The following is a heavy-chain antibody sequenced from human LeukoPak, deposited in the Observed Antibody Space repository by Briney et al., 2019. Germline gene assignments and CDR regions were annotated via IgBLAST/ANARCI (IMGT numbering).Heavy chain of an antibody. V-gene: IGHV7-4-1*02. Sequence: ASVKVSCKASGYTFTSYAMNWVRQAPGQGLEWMGWINTNTGNPTYAQGFTGRFVFSLDTSVSTAYLQISSLKAEDTAVYYCARVRVLMVYAKGWFDPWGQGTLVTVSS. CDR3: ARVRVLMVYAKGWFDP. D-gene: IGHD2-8*01. CDR1: GYTFTSYA. J-gene: IGHJ5*02. CDR2: INTNTGNP.